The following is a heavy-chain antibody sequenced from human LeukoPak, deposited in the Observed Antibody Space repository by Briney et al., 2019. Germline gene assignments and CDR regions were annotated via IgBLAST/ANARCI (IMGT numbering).Heavy chain of an antibody. V-gene: IGHV4-4*09. D-gene: IGHD3-3*01. CDR2: IYTSGNT. CDR1: GVSFISYY. Sequence: SETLSLTCTVSGVSFISYYWSWIRQPPGKGLEWIGYIYTSGNTNYNPSLKSRVTISVDTSKNQFSLKLSSVTAADTAVYYCARETSYYDFWSGYVPYYMDVWGKGTTVTVSS. J-gene: IGHJ6*03. CDR3: ARETSYYDFWSGYVPYYMDV.